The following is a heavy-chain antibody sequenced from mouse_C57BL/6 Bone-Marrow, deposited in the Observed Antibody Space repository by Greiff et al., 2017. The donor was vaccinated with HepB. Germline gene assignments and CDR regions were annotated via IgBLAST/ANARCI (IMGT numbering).Heavy chain of an antibody. CDR3: ARDRQLTFAY. Sequence: QVQLQQPGAELVRPGTSVKLSCKASGYTFTSYWMHWVKQRPGQGLEWIGVIDPSDSYTNYNQKFKGKATLTVDTSSSTAYMQLSSLTSEDSAVYYCARDRQLTFAYWGQGTLVTVSA. D-gene: IGHD3-2*01. CDR1: GYTFTSYW. CDR2: IDPSDSYT. V-gene: IGHV1-59*01. J-gene: IGHJ3*01.